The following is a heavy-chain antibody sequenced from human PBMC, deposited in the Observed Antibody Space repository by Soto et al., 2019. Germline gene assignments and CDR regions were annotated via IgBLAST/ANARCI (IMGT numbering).Heavy chain of an antibody. CDR1: GGSFSSSASD. J-gene: IGHJ4*02. Sequence: QLQLQESGPGLVKSSETLYLTCSVSGGSFSSSASDWAWIRQPPGGRLEWIGSISYSGNTYYNPSLTSRVTISADTSKNQFSLSLSPVTAADTAVYYCARRLQLFPFDSWGQGTLVTVAS. CDR3: ARRLQLFPFDS. CDR2: ISYSGNT. V-gene: IGHV4-39*01. D-gene: IGHD2-2*01.